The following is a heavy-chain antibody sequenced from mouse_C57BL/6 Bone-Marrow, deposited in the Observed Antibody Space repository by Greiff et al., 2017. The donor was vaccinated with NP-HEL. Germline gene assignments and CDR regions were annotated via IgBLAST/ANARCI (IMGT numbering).Heavy chain of an antibody. V-gene: IGHV1-59*01. D-gene: IGHD2-2*01. CDR3: ARVSTRVKWFAY. CDR1: GYTFTSYW. CDR2: IDPSDSYT. J-gene: IGHJ3*01. Sequence: VQLKQPGAELVRPGTSVKLSCKASGYTFTSYWMHWVKQRPGQGLEWFGVIDPSDSYTNYNQKFKGKATLTVDTSSSTAYMQRSSLTSEDSAVYYCARVSTRVKWFAYWGQGTLVTVSA.